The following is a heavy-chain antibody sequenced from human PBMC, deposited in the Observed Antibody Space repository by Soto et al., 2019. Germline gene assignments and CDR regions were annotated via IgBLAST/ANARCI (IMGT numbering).Heavy chain of an antibody. D-gene: IGHD3-22*01. CDR1: GGSISSDDYY. CDR3: ARDLDGLHDDTSGPFPRPG. J-gene: IGHJ4*02. V-gene: IGHV4-30-4*01. Sequence: PSETLSLTCTVPGGSISSDDYYWSWIRQAPGRGLEWIGYIHSSGSIYYNPSLKSRATMSIDTAGNQFSLKVSPVTVADTAVYYCARDLDGLHDDTSGPFPRPGWGQGTLVTVSS. CDR2: IHSSGSI.